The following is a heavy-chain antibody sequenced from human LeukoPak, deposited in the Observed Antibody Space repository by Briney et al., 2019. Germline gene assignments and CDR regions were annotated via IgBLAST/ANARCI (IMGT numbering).Heavy chain of an antibody. CDR3: AVFGPLFDY. CDR1: GFTFSSYG. J-gene: IGHJ4*02. Sequence: GGSPRLSCAASGFTFSSYGMHWVRQAPGKGLEWVAVISYDGSNKYYADSVKGRFTISRDNSKNTLYLQMNSLRAEDTAVYYCAVFGPLFDYWGQGTLVTVSS. D-gene: IGHD3-10*02. V-gene: IGHV3-30*03. CDR2: ISYDGSNK.